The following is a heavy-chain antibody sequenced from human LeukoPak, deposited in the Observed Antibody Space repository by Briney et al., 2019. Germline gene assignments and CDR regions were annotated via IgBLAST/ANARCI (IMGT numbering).Heavy chain of an antibody. CDR2: IWYDGSNK. Sequence: GGSLRLSCAASGFTFSSYGMHWVRQAPGKGLEWVAVIWYDGSNKYYADSVKGRFTISRDNSKNTLYLQMNSLRAEDTAVYYCARELCGSSGYYPDYWGQGTLVTVSS. J-gene: IGHJ4*02. CDR3: ARELCGSSGYYPDY. CDR1: GFTFSSYG. V-gene: IGHV3-33*01. D-gene: IGHD3-22*01.